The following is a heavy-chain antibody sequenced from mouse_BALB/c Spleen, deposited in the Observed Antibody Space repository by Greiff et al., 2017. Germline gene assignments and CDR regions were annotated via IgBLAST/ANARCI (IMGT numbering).Heavy chain of an antibody. Sequence: EVKLMESGGGLVQPGGSLKLSCAASGFTFSSYGMSWVRQTPDKRLELVATINSNGGSTYYPDSVKGRFTISRDNAKNTLYLQMSSLKSEDTAMYYCARVDFPFAYWGQGTLVTVSA. J-gene: IGHJ3*01. CDR1: GFTFSSYG. D-gene: IGHD2-13*01. V-gene: IGHV5-6-3*01. CDR3: ARVDFPFAY. CDR2: INSNGGST.